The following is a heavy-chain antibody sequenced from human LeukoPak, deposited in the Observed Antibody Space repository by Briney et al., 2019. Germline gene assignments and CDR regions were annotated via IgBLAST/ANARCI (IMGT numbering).Heavy chain of an antibody. J-gene: IGHJ4*02. CDR2: ITGSGVST. D-gene: IGHD1-26*01. CDR3: ASRIVGTPDYFDY. V-gene: IGHV3-23*01. CDR1: GFTFSNYA. Sequence: GGSLRLSCAASGFTFSNYAMSWVRQAPGKGLEWVSTITGSGVSTYYADSVKGRFTISRDNAKNSLYLQMNSLRVEDAAVYYCASRIVGTPDYFDYWGQGTLVTVSS.